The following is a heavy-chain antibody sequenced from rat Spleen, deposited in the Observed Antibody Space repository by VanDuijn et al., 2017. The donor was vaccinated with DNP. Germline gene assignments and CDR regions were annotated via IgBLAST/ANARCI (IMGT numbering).Heavy chain of an antibody. CDR2: ISNGGNTI. D-gene: IGHD1-3*01. Sequence: EVQLVESGGGLVQPGRSMKLSCVASGFSFTNYYMAWVRQAPTKGLEWVAAISNGGNTIYYRDSVKGRFTISRDNAKSTLYLQMDSLRSEDTATYYCSKDITRFNYGPNLFDNWGQGVMVTVSS. CDR1: GFSFTNYY. CDR3: SKDITRFNYGPNLFDN. J-gene: IGHJ2*01. V-gene: IGHV5-25*01.